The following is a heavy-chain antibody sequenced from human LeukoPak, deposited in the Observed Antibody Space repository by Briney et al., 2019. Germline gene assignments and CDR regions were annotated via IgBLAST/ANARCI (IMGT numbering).Heavy chain of an antibody. J-gene: IGHJ4*02. V-gene: IGHV1-18*01. CDR1: GYTFTSYG. D-gene: IGHD5-12*01. CDR2: ISAYNGNT. CDR3: ARVFDYGGYEGYFDY. Sequence: GASVKVSCKASGYTFTSYGISWVRQAPGQGLEWMGWISAYNGNTNYAQKLQGRVNMTTDTSTSTAYMELRSLRSDDTAVYYCARVFDYGGYEGYFDYWGQGTLVTVSS.